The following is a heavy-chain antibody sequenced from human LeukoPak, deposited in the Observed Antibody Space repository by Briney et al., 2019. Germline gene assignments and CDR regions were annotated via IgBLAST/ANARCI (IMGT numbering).Heavy chain of an antibody. CDR1: GFTFSSYA. J-gene: IGHJ4*02. Sequence: GGALTLSCAASGFTFSSYAMHWVRQAPGKGLEYVSAISSNGGSTYYANSVKGRFTISRDNSKNTLYLQRGSLRAEDMAVYYCASCSGGSCYSFDYWGQGTLVTVSS. V-gene: IGHV3-64*01. CDR3: ASCSGGSCYSFDY. CDR2: ISSNGGST. D-gene: IGHD2-15*01.